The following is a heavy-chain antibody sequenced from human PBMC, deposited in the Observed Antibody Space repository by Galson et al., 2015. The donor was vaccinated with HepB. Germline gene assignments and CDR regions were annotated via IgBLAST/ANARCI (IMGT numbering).Heavy chain of an antibody. CDR2: ISYDGSNK. CDR1: GFTFSSYG. CDR3: ANAFGGSCQN. V-gene: IGHV3-30*18. Sequence: SLRLSCAASGFTFSSYGMHWVRQAPGKGLEWVAVISYDGSNKYYADSVKGRFTISRDNSKNTLYLQMNSLRAEDTAVYYCANAFGGSCQNWGQGTLVTVSS. J-gene: IGHJ4*02. D-gene: IGHD2-15*01.